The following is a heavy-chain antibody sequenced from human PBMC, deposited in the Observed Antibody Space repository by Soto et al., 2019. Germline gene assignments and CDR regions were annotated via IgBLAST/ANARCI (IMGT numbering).Heavy chain of an antibody. Sequence: QVQLQESGPGLGKPSQTLSLTCTVSGGSINRGGYYWTWIRQHPGKGLEWSGSVYYSGSTNYNPSLKSRVTISVDTSKNQFSLKLSSVSAADTAVYYCARGAGGNFYFDYWGQGTLVAVSS. CDR1: GGSINRGGYY. CDR2: VYYSGST. D-gene: IGHD2-21*02. J-gene: IGHJ4*02. V-gene: IGHV4-31*03. CDR3: ARGAGGNFYFDY.